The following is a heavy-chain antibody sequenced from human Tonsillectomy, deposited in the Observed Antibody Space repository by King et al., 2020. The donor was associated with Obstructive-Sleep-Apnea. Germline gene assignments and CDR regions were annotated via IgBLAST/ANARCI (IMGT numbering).Heavy chain of an antibody. V-gene: IGHV3-30*04. Sequence: VQLVQSGGGAVQPGRSLRLSCVVSGFTFSSYAMHWVRQAPGKGLEWVAVISNDGGNKYYAESVKGRFTISRDNSKDTLYLQMNNLRPEDTAVFYCAGQLELPYYYYVMDVWGQGTTVTVSS. CDR3: AGQLELPYYYYVMDV. CDR2: ISNDGGNK. J-gene: IGHJ6*02. CDR1: GFTFSSYA. D-gene: IGHD1-7*01.